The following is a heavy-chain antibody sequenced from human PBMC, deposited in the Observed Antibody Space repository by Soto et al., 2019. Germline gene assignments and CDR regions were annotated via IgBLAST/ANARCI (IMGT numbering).Heavy chain of an antibody. CDR1: GFNFSSYG. D-gene: IGHD6-6*01. V-gene: IGHV3-30*03. Sequence: PEGSLILSCAASGFNFSSYGMHWVRQAPGKGLEWVAVISYDGSNKYYADSVKGRFTISRDNSKNTLYLQMNSLRAEDTAVYYCARDRGAARAFLFYYGMDVWGQGTTVTVSS. J-gene: IGHJ6*02. CDR3: ARDRGAARAFLFYYGMDV. CDR2: ISYDGSNK.